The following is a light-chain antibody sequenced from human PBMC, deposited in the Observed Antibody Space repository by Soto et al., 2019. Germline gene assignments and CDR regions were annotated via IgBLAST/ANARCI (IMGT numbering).Light chain of an antibody. CDR3: QHYGSSPPYT. CDR1: QSISSSQ. V-gene: IGKV3-20*01. J-gene: IGKJ2*01. CDR2: GAS. Sequence: EIVLTQSPGTLSLSPGERATLSCRASQSISSSQLAWYHQKPGQAPRILISGASSRGAGVPDRFSGSGSGTDFTLTISRLEPEDFAVYYCQHYGSSPPYTFGQGTKLEIK.